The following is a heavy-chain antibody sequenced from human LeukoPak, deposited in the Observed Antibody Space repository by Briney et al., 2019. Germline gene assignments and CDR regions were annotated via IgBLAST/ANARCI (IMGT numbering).Heavy chain of an antibody. D-gene: IGHD1-26*01. V-gene: IGHV3-30*04. CDR3: ARAEGSSRNFDY. J-gene: IGHJ4*02. Sequence: GGSLRLSCAASGFTFSTYAMNWVRQAPGKGLEWVAVISYDGRQNYYADSVKGRFTISRDNSKNSLYLQMNSLRAEDTAVYYCARAEGSSRNFDYWGQGTLVTVSS. CDR2: ISYDGRQN. CDR1: GFTFSTYA.